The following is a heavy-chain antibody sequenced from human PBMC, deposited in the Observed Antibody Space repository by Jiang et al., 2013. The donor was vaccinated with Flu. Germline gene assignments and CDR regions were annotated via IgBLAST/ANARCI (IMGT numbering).Heavy chain of an antibody. Sequence: GAEVKKPGSSVKVSCKASGDTFSGYGINWVRQAPGQGLEWMGGIIPIIGTVNYAQKFQGRITITADRSTITAYMELSSLRSEDTAVYYCARDRDEIVVVPAALTLDYWGQGSLVTVSS. V-gene: IGHV1-69*06. D-gene: IGHD2-2*01. CDR2: IIPIIGTV. CDR1: GDTFSGYG. CDR3: ARDRDEIVVVPAALTLDY. J-gene: IGHJ4*02.